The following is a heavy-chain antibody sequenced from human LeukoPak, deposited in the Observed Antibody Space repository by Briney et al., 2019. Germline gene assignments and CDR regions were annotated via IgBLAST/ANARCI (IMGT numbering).Heavy chain of an antibody. J-gene: IGHJ4*02. V-gene: IGHV4-30-2*05. Sequence: PSETLSLTCTVSGGSISSGGYYWSWIRQPPGKGLEWIGYIYHSGSTYYNPSLKSRVTISVDTSKNQFSLKLSSVTAADTAVYYCARDPAGYSGYANWGQGTLVTVSS. CDR1: GGSISSGGYY. CDR3: ARDPAGYSGYAN. D-gene: IGHD5-12*01. CDR2: IYHSGST.